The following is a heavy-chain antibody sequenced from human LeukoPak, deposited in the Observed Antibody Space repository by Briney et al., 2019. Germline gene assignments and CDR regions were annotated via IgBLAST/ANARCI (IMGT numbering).Heavy chain of an antibody. J-gene: IGHJ5*02. CDR3: ARSCPLLRSFDWLLNGWFDP. V-gene: IGHV4-34*01. Sequence: PSETLSLTCAVCGGSFSGYYWSWIRQPPGKGLEWIGEINHSGSTNYNPSLKSRVTISVDTSKNQFSLKLSSVTAADTAVYYCARSCPLLRSFDWLLNGWFDPWGQRTLVTVPS. D-gene: IGHD3-9*01. CDR2: INHSGST. CDR1: GGSFSGYY.